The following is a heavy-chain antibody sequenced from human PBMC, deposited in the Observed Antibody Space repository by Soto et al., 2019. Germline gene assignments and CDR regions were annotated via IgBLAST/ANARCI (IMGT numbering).Heavy chain of an antibody. Sequence: PSETLSLTCTVSGGSISRRSYYWGWIRQPPGKGLEWIGSFYYSGSTYYSPSLKSRVTISGYTSKKQISLRLSSVTAADTAVYYCARISVASRYMDVWGKGTTVTVSS. V-gene: IGHV4-39*01. J-gene: IGHJ6*03. D-gene: IGHD5-12*01. CDR1: GGSISRRSYY. CDR2: FYYSGST. CDR3: ARISVASRYMDV.